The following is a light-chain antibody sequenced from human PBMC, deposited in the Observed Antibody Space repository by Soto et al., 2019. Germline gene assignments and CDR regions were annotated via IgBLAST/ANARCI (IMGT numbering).Light chain of an antibody. Sequence: QSVLTQPASVSGSPGQSITISCTGTSSDVGSYNYVSWYQQHPGKAPKLMIYDVSNRPSGVSNRFSGSKSGNTASLTISGLQAEDEADYYCSAYTSSSPYVFGTGTKVTVL. CDR2: DVS. V-gene: IGLV2-14*01. J-gene: IGLJ1*01. CDR1: SSDVGSYNY. CDR3: SAYTSSSPYV.